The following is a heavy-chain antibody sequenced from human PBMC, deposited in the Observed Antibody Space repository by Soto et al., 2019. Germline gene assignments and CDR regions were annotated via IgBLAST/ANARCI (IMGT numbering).Heavy chain of an antibody. V-gene: IGHV4-4*02. D-gene: IGHD1-26*01. CDR1: SGSISSDYW. J-gene: IGHJ5*02. CDR2: IYHTGST. CDR3: ARDRDVVAATTPGGVNWFDP. Sequence: SETLSLTCVVFSGSISSDYWWSWVRQPPGKGLEWIGEIYHTGSTNYNPSLKSRVTMSVDKSQRQFSLKLSSVTAADTAVYFCARDRDVVAATTPGGVNWFDPWGQGTLVTVSS.